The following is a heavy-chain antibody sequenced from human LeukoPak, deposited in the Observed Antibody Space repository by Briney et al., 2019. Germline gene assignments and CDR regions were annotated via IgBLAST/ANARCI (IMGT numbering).Heavy chain of an antibody. J-gene: IGHJ6*02. V-gene: IGHV3-30*18. CDR2: ISYDGSNK. CDR1: GFTFSSYG. D-gene: IGHD2/OR15-2a*01. Sequence: GRSLRLSCAASGFTFSSYGMHWVRQAPGKELEWVAVISYDGSNKYYADSVKGRFTISRDNSKNTLYLQMNSQRAEDTAVYYCAKEGAGFQNGMDVWGQGTTVTVSS. CDR3: AKEGAGFQNGMDV.